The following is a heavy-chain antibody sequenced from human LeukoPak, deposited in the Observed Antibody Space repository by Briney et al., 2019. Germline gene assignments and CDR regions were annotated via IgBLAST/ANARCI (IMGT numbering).Heavy chain of an antibody. CDR1: GFTFSSYA. CDR3: AAQLAARPIDY. V-gene: IGHV3-23*01. CDR2: ISGSGGST. D-gene: IGHD6-6*01. J-gene: IGHJ4*02. Sequence: GGSLRLSCAASGFTFSSYAMRWVRQAPGKGLEWVSAISGSGGSTYYADSVKGRFTISRDNSKNTLYLQMNSLRAEDTAVYYCAAQLAARPIDYWGQGTLVTVSS.